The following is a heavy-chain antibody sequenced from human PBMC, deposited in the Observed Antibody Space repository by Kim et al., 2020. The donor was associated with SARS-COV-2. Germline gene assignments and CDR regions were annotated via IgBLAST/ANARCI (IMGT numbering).Heavy chain of an antibody. CDR1: GFTFSSYT. Sequence: GGSLRLSCAASGFTFSSYTMNWVRQAPGKGLEWVSGISSNGYYIYYAESLRDRITISRDNAKSSLFLQINSLRPEDTAVYYCAREGGRERYSSSDWFDPWGQGTLVTVSA. CDR2: ISSNGYYI. V-gene: IGHV3-21*06. CDR3: AREGGRERYSSSDWFDP. J-gene: IGHJ5*02. D-gene: IGHD6-6*01.